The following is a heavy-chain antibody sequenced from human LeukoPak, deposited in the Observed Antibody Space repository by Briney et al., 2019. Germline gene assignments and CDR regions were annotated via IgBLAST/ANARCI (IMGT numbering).Heavy chain of an antibody. CDR1: GFTFSSYS. CDR2: ISSSSSYI. V-gene: IGHV3-21*01. J-gene: IGHJ3*02. D-gene: IGHD1-26*01. CDR3: ARDREGATFSAFDI. Sequence: GGALRLSCAASGFTFSSYSMNWVRQAPGKGLEWVSSISSSSSYIYYADSVKGRFTISRDNAKNSLYLQMNRLRAEDTAVYYCARDREGATFSAFDIWGQGTMVTVSS.